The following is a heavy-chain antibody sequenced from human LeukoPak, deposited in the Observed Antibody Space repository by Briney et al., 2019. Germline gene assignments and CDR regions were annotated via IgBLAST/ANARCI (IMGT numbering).Heavy chain of an antibody. CDR3: ARVPKGPGGNTAMVKGWFDP. D-gene: IGHD5-18*01. J-gene: IGHJ5*02. V-gene: IGHV4-59*12. CDR1: GGSISSYY. CDR2: IYYSGST. Sequence: SETLSLTCTVSGGSISSYYWSWIRQPPGKGLEWIGYIYYSGSTNYNPSLKSRVTISVDTSKNQFSLKLSSVTAADTAVYYCARVPKGPGGNTAMVKGWFDPWGQGTLVTVSS.